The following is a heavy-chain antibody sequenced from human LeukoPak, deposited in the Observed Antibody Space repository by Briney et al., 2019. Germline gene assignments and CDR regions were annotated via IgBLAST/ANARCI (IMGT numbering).Heavy chain of an antibody. Sequence: GGSLRLSCAASGFTFSSYGMHWVRQAPGKGLEWVAFIRYEGSEKYYADSVKGRFTISRGNSKNTLYLEMNSLRTEDTAVYHCAKDLMRDRWFGESWGQGTLVTVSS. CDR3: AKDLMRDRWFGES. J-gene: IGHJ5*02. D-gene: IGHD3-10*01. CDR1: GFTFSSYG. V-gene: IGHV3-30*02. CDR2: IRYEGSEK.